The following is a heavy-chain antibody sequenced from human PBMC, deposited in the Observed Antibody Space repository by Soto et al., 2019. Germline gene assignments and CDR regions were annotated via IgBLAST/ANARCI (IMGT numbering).Heavy chain of an antibody. CDR2: ISSSSNYI. V-gene: IGHV3-21*01. Sequence: GGSLRLSCAGSDFTFSSYTMNWVRQAPGKGLEWVASISSSSNYIYYADSVKGRFTISRDNAKNSLYLQMLSLRADDTAIYYCSREYGATAMPMSYFDYWGPGTLVTGS. CDR1: DFTFSSYT. CDR3: SREYGATAMPMSYFDY. D-gene: IGHD5-12*01. J-gene: IGHJ4*02.